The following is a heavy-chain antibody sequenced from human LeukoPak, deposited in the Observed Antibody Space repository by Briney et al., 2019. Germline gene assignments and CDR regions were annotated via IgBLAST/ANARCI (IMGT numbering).Heavy chain of an antibody. V-gene: IGHV1-18*01. Sequence: ASVSVSCRASGYTFTSYGIRWVRQAPGQGLEWMGWISAYNGNTNYAQKLQGRVTMTTDTSTSTAYMELRSLRSDDTAVYYCARAPLSSLLWFGDGLKESDYWGQGTLVTVSS. D-gene: IGHD3-10*01. CDR3: ARAPLSSLLWFGDGLKESDY. J-gene: IGHJ4*02. CDR2: ISAYNGNT. CDR1: GYTFTSYG.